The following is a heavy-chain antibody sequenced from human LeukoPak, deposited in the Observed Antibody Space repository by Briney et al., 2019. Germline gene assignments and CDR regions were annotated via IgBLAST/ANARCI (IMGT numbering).Heavy chain of an antibody. CDR2: INPNSGGT. CDR1: GYTFTGYY. J-gene: IGHJ4*02. CDR3: ARDSSMVRGLLLPDY. Sequence: EASVKVSCKASGYTFTGYYMHWVRQAPGQGLEWMGWINPNSGGTNYAQKFQGWVTMTRDTSISTAYMELSRLRSDDTAVYYCARDSSMVRGLLLPDYWGQGTLVTVSS. D-gene: IGHD3-10*01. V-gene: IGHV1-2*04.